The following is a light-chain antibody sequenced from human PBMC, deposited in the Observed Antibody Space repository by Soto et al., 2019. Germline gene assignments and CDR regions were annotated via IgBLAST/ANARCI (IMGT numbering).Light chain of an antibody. CDR2: AAS. CDR1: QNIASY. CDR3: QQSFSAPFT. Sequence: DIQMTQSPSSLSASVGDRVTITCRASQNIASYLNWYQQKAGKAPKLLIFAASNLQGGVPSRFTCGGSGPDFTLTFSSLQPEYFSTYYCQQSFSAPFTFCQGTNAEIK. J-gene: IGKJ1*01. V-gene: IGKV1-39*01.